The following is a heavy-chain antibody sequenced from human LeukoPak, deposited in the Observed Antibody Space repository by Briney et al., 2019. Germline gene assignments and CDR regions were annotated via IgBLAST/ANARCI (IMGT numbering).Heavy chain of an antibody. D-gene: IGHD3-10*01. V-gene: IGHV3-23*01. Sequence: GGSLRLSCAASGFTFSSYAMTWVRQAPGKGLEWVSVISGSGDSTYYADSVKGRFTISRDNSKNTLYLQMNSLRAEDTAVYYCARHLNYYLDYWGQGTLVTVSS. CDR3: ARHLNYYLDY. CDR1: GFTFSSYA. J-gene: IGHJ4*02. CDR2: ISGSGDST.